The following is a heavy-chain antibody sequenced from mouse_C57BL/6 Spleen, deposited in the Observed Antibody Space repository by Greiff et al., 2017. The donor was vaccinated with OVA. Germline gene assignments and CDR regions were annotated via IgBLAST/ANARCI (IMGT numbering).Heavy chain of an antibody. Sequence: VQLQQPGPELVKPGASVKISCKASGYSFTGYYMNWVKQSPEKSLEWIGEINPSTGGTTYNQKFKAKATLTVDKSSSTAYMQLKSLTSEDSAVYYCARLTTVVARYFDVWGTGTTVTVSS. D-gene: IGHD1-1*01. CDR2: INPSTGGT. CDR3: ARLTTVVARYFDV. V-gene: IGHV1-42*01. CDR1: GYSFTGYY. J-gene: IGHJ1*03.